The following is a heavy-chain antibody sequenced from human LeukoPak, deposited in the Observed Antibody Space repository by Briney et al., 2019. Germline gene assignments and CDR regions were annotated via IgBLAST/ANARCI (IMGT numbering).Heavy chain of an antibody. CDR2: IIPIFGTA. Sequence: SVKVSCKASGGTFSSYAISWVRQAPGQGLEWMGGIIPIFGTANYAQKFQGRVTITADESTSTAYMELSSLRSEDTAVYYCASGPLNYYDSGGYCLDYWGQGTLVTVSS. CDR1: GGTFSSYA. J-gene: IGHJ4*02. D-gene: IGHD3-22*01. CDR3: ASGPLNYYDSGGYCLDY. V-gene: IGHV1-69*13.